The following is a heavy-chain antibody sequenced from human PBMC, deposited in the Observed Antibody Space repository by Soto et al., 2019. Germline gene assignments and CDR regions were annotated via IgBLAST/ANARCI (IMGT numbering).Heavy chain of an antibody. CDR3: ARGAMVRGVRYNWFDP. D-gene: IGHD3-10*01. CDR2: INPSGGST. V-gene: IGHV1-46*01. Sequence: ASVKVSCKASGYTFTSYYMHWVRQAPGQGLEWMGIINPSGGSTSYAQKFQGRVTMTRDTSTSTVYMELSSLRSEDTAVYYCARGAMVRGVRYNWFDPWGQGTLVTVSS. J-gene: IGHJ5*02. CDR1: GYTFTSYY.